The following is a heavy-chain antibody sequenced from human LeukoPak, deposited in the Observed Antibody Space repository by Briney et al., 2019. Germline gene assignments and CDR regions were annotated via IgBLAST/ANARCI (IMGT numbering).Heavy chain of an antibody. CDR2: TNPNSGGT. J-gene: IGHJ5*02. CDR1: GYTFTGYY. D-gene: IGHD2-2*01. V-gene: IGHV1-2*02. CDR3: AREYCSSTSCSKGGWFDP. Sequence: GASVKVSCKASGYTFTGYYMHWVRQAPGQGLEWMGWTNPNSGGTNYAQKFQGRVTMTRDTSISTAYMELSRLRSDDTAVYYCAREYCSSTSCSKGGWFDPWGQGTLVTVSS.